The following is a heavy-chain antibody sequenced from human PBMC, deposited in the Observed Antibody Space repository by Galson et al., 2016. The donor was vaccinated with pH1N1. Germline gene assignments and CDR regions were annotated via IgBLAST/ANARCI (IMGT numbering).Heavy chain of an antibody. Sequence: SVKVSCKASGYTLSRYYMHWLRQAPGQGLEWMGIIDPSSGSTTYAQKFQGRVTMTRDTATNTVYMELSSLRSDDTAVYYCARRYYFDYWGEGTLVAVSS. CDR3: ARRYYFDY. J-gene: IGHJ4*02. CDR2: IDPSSGST. V-gene: IGHV1-46*03. CDR1: GYTLSRYY.